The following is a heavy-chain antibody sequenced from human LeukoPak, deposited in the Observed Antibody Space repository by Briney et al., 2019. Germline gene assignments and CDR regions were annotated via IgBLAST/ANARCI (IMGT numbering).Heavy chain of an antibody. V-gene: IGHV3-23*01. CDR2: ISGSSGNT. CDR3: XXXXXXXXXDYYYYMDV. J-gene: IGHJ6*03. CDR1: GXXXXXYA. Sequence: SGXXXXXYAXNXVRQAPGXGLXWGSAISGSSGNTYYADSVKGRFTISRXXXKKTLYLQMNSLRDEDTAVYYXXXXXXXXXXDYYYYMDVWGKGTTVTISS.